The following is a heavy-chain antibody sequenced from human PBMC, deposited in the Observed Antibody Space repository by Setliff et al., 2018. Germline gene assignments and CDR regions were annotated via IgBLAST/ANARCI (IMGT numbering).Heavy chain of an antibody. CDR2: IYTDGST. Sequence: SETLSLTCTVSGDSISRAKYYWSWIRQSAGKGLECIGRIYTDGSTKYNPSLNSRVTLLIDTAKNQISLRPSSVTAADTAVYFCARVTGFSYMDVWGKGTTVTVSS. D-gene: IGHD3-3*01. CDR3: ARVTGFSYMDV. V-gene: IGHV4-61*02. CDR1: GDSISRAKYY. J-gene: IGHJ6*03.